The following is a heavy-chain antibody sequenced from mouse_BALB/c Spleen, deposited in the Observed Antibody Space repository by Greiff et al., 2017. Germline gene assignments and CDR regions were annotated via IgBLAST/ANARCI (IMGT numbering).Heavy chain of an antibody. J-gene: IGHJ4*01. CDR3: ARYYGSSYEWMAY. D-gene: IGHD1-1*01. CDR1: GYSFTGYY. Sequence: EVQLQESGPELVKPGASVKISCKASGYSFTGYYMHWVKQSHVKSLEWIGRINPYNGATSYNQNFKDKASLTVDKSSSTAYMELHNLTSEDSAVYFCARYYGSSYEWMAYWGQGTPVTVS. V-gene: IGHV1-31*01. CDR2: INPYNGAT.